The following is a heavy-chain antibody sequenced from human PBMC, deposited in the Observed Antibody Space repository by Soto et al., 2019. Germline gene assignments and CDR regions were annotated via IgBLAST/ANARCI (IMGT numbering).Heavy chain of an antibody. CDR3: STRAYDTNGYYRFDP. V-gene: IGHV4-34*01. Sequence: SETLSLTCAIYGGSFSGHSWTWIRQSPGKGLEWIGDINHSGRVNYSPSLKSRVTISLDTSKNQFSPTLSAVTAADTAMYYCSTRAYDTNGYYRFDPWGQGTLVTVSS. CDR1: GGSFSGHS. J-gene: IGHJ5*01. D-gene: IGHD3-22*01. CDR2: INHSGRV.